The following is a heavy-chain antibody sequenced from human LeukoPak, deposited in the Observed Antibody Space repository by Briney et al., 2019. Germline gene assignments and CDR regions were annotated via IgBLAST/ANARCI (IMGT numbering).Heavy chain of an antibody. V-gene: IGHV1-18*01. CDR3: ARLEHNWNYYYMDV. CDR2: ISAYNGNT. CDR1: GYTFTSYG. D-gene: IGHD1-20*01. J-gene: IGHJ6*03. Sequence: ASVKVSCKASGYTFTSYGISWVRQAPGQGLEWMGWISAYNGNTNYAQKLQGRVTMTTDTSTSTAYMELRSLRSDDTAVYYCARLEHNWNYYYMDVWGKGTTVTVSS.